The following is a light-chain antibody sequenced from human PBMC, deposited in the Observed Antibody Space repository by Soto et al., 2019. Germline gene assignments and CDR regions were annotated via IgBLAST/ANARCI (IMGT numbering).Light chain of an antibody. J-gene: IGKJ4*01. CDR2: SAT. CDR3: QQYGGSPRLT. CDR1: PPISNTS. V-gene: IGKV3-20*01. Sequence: VWTQSPVTQSLSPGERAPLSCRDSPPISNTSLAWYQHQPGQPPRLLIYSATGRATGIPDRFSGSGSGTDFALTNSRLEPEDFALYYCQQYGGSPRLTFGGGTRVEIK.